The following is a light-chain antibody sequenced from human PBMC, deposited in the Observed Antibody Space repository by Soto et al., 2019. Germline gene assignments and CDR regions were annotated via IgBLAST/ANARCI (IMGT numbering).Light chain of an antibody. J-gene: IGKJ1*01. CDR2: HAS. CDR3: HQYNSYS. CDR1: QTISSW. V-gene: IGKV1-5*01. Sequence: DIPMTQSPATLSGSVGDRVTITCRASQTISSWLAWYQQKPGTAPRLLIYHASTLESGVPSRFSGSGSGTELTLTISRLQPDDLSSYYCHQYNSYSFGQGTKVDIK.